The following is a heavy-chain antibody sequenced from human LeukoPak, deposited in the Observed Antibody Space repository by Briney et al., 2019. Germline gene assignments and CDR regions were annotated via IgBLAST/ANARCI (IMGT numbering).Heavy chain of an antibody. CDR2: INHSGST. CDR1: GGSFSGYY. V-gene: IGHV4-34*01. Sequence: SETLSLTCAVYGGSFSGYYWSWIRQPPGKGLEWIGEINHSGSTNYNPSLKSRVTISVDTSKNQFSLKLSSVTAADTAVYYCARGWYNWNYGQLGYWGQGTLVTVSS. CDR3: ARGWYNWNYGQLGY. D-gene: IGHD1-7*01. J-gene: IGHJ4*02.